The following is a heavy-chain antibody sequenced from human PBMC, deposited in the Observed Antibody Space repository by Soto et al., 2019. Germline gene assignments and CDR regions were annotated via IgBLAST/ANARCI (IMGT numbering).Heavy chain of an antibody. V-gene: IGHV3-73*01. CDR2: IRSKPNNYAT. Sequence: EVQLVESGGGLVQPGGSLKLSCAASGFTFSVSAIHWVRQASGKGLEWVGRIRSKPNNYATTYAASMEGRFTISRDDSKNTAYLQMNSLKTADTAVYYCISMTTVTSFSDYWGQGTLVTVSA. D-gene: IGHD4-17*01. J-gene: IGHJ4*02. CDR3: ISMTTVTSFSDY. CDR1: GFTFSVSA.